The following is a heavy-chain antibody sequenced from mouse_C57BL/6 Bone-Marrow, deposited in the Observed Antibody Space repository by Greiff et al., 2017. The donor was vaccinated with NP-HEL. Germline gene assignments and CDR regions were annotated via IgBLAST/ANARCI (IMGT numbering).Heavy chain of an antibody. D-gene: IGHD1-1*01. V-gene: IGHV1-50*01. J-gene: IGHJ4*01. Sequence: QVHVKQPGAELVKPGASVKLSCKASGYTFTSYWMQWVKQRPGQGLEWIGEIDPSDSYTNYNQKFKGKATLTVDTSSSTAYMQLSSLTSEDSAVYYCASYYGSFYYAMDYWGQGTSVTVSS. CDR3: ASYYGSFYYAMDY. CDR1: GYTFTSYW. CDR2: IDPSDSYT.